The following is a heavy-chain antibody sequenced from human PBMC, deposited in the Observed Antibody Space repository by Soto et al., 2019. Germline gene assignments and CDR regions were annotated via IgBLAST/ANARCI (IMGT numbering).Heavy chain of an antibody. CDR3: VRTPFSSSWEPFDF. CDR1: GFSLDNTKMG. V-gene: IGHV2-26*01. J-gene: IGHJ4*02. Sequence: QVSLKESGPVLVKPTETLTLTCTVSGFSLDNTKMGVGWIRQPPGKALEWLAHIFSNDEKRHSSSLKNSLTISKDTSKSRVVLTMTNLDPGDTATYYCVRTPFSSSWEPFDFWGQGTLVTVSS. CDR2: IFSNDEK. D-gene: IGHD6-13*01.